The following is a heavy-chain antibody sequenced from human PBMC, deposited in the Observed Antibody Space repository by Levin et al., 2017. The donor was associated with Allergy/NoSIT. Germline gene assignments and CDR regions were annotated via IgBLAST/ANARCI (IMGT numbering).Heavy chain of an antibody. D-gene: IGHD3-3*01. CDR1: GGSISSYY. Sequence: PSETLSLTCTVSGGSISSYYWSWIRQPAGKGLEWIGRIYTSGSTNYNPSLKSRVTMSVDTSKNQFSLKLSSVTAADTAVYYCARGGYYDFWSGYYAKDYYDYWGQGTLVTVSS. V-gene: IGHV4-4*07. J-gene: IGHJ4*02. CDR3: ARGGYYDFWSGYYAKDYYDY. CDR2: IYTSGST.